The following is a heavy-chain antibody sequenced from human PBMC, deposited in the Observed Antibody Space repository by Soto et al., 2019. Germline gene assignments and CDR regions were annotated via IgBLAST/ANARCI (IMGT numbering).Heavy chain of an antibody. CDR2: IWYDGSNK. CDR1: GFTFSSYG. V-gene: IGHV3-33*01. CDR3: ARSDRREWLLSFDY. D-gene: IGHD3-3*01. Sequence: ESGGGVVQPGRSLRLSCAASGFTFSSYGMHWVRQAPGKGLEWVAVIWYDGSNKYYADSVKGRFTISRDNSKNTLYLQMNSLRAEDTAVYYCARSDRREWLLSFDYWGQGTLVTVSS. J-gene: IGHJ4*02.